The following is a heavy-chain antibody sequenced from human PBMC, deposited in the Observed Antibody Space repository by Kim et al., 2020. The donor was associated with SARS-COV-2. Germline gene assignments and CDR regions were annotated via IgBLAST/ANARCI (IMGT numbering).Heavy chain of an antibody. V-gene: IGHV4-59*08. CDR2: ISYSGSP. J-gene: IGHJ4*01. CDR3: ARHRVGRGSDRSDYFDY. D-gene: IGHD5-12*01. CDR1: GGSISNYY. Sequence: SETLSLTCTVSGGSISNYYWSWIRQPPGKGLEWIAYISYSGSPNYKPSLQSRVTISIDTSKNQFSLKLNSVTAADTAVYYCARHRVGRGSDRSDYFDYWG.